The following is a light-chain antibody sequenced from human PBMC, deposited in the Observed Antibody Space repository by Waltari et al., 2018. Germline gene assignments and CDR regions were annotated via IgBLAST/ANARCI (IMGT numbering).Light chain of an antibody. CDR3: QQSYSTPLYS. Sequence: DIQMTQPPSALSASLGDRVTITCRASQNIDVVLHWSYQKPGKAPKLLIYAASTLQSGVSSRFTGSGSGTYFTLSITSLQPEDVATYYCQQSYSTPLYSFGQGTKLEIK. V-gene: IGKV1-39*01. J-gene: IGKJ2*01. CDR2: AAS. CDR1: QNIDVV.